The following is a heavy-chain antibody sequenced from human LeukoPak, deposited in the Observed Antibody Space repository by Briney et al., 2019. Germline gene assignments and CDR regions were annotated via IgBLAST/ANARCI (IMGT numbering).Heavy chain of an antibody. Sequence: GGSLRLSCAASGFTFSDYYMSWIRQAPGKGLEWVSYISSSAATIYYADSVKGRFTISRDNAKKSLYLQMNSLRAEDTAGYYCARGPYDYVWGSYRRDYFDYWGQGTLVTVSS. J-gene: IGHJ4*02. D-gene: IGHD3-16*02. V-gene: IGHV3-11*04. CDR3: ARGPYDYVWGSYRRDYFDY. CDR1: GFTFSDYY. CDR2: ISSSAATI.